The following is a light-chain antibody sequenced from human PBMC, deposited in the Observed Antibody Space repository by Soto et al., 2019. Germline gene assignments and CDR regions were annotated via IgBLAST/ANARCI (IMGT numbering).Light chain of an antibody. V-gene: IGLV2-14*03. CDR1: SSDIVYSF. Sequence: QSALTQPASVSGSPGQSITISCTGSSSDIVYSFVSWYQQHPGKAPKLIIYGVINRPSGVSNRFSGSKSDNTASLTISGLQAEDEADYYCSSYTSSTSLVLGGGTKLTVL. J-gene: IGLJ2*01. CDR2: GVI. CDR3: SSYTSSTSLV.